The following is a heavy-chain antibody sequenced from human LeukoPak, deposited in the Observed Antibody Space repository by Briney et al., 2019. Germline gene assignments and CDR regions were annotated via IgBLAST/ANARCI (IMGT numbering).Heavy chain of an antibody. CDR2: ISYDGSNK. V-gene: IGHV3-30*18. CDR3: AKGPHYDYVWGGYRYSSSTDAFDI. Sequence: GGSLRLSCAASGFTFSSYGMHWVRQAPGKGLEWVAVISYDGSNKYCADSVKGRFTISRDNSKNTLYLQMNSLRAEDTAVYYCAKGPHYDYVWGGYRYSSSTDAFDIWGQGTMVTVSS. J-gene: IGHJ3*02. D-gene: IGHD3-16*02. CDR1: GFTFSSYG.